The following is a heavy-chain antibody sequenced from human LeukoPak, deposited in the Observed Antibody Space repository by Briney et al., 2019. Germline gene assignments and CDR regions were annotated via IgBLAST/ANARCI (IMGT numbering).Heavy chain of an antibody. CDR1: GFTFSSYS. D-gene: IGHD4-17*01. CDR2: ISSSSSYI. CDR3: ARVGTTVTKMGV. V-gene: IGHV3-21*01. J-gene: IGHJ6*02. Sequence: GGSLRLSCAASGFTFSSYSMNWVRQAPGKGLEWVSSISSSSSYIYYADSVKGRFTISRDNAKNSLYLQINSLRAEDTAVYYCARVGTTVTKMGVWGQGTTVTVSS.